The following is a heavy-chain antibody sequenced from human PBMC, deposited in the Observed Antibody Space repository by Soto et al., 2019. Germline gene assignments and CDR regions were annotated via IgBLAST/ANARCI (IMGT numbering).Heavy chain of an antibody. Sequence: QGQLQASGPGLVKPSQSLSLTCTVSDGSISSGGYYWSRIRQHPGKGLEWIGYIYYSGSTYYNPSLTSRVTITGVTSKIQFYLKLSSVTAADTAVYYCAIECCGSCYSRWFAPWGQGTLVTVSS. D-gene: IGHD2-15*01. CDR2: IYYSGST. CDR1: DGSISSGGYY. J-gene: IGHJ5*02. CDR3: AIECCGSCYSRWFAP. V-gene: IGHV4-31*03.